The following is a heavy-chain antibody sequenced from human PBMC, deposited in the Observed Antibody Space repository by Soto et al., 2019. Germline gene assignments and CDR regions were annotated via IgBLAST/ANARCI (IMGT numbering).Heavy chain of an antibody. V-gene: IGHV4-39*01. D-gene: IGHD3-22*01. Sequence: SSETLSLTCAFSCGSIISTGYYWGWIRQPPGKGLEWIGSIYYSGSTYYNPSLKSRVTISLDTSKNQFSLKLSSVTAEKYYYDSSGYYYWGQGTLVTVSS. J-gene: IGHJ4*02. CDR2: IYYSGST. CDR3: GYYY. CDR1: CGSIISTGYY.